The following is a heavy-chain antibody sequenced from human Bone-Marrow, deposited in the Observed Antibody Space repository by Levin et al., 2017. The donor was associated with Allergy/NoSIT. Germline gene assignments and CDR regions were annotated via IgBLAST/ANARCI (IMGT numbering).Heavy chain of an antibody. CDR3: VKLGGGSAYGDYGGDVFEI. J-gene: IGHJ3*02. D-gene: IGHD4-17*01. V-gene: IGHV3-23*01. CDR1: GFTFSNYV. CDR2: ISGNGGRT. Sequence: RPGGSLRLSCAASGFTFSNYVMVWVRQAPGKGLEWVSSISGNGGRTYYEGSVKGRFTISRDNSKNTLHLQMNSLRDEDTAVYHCVKLGGGSAYGDYGGDVFEIWGQGTMVTVSS.